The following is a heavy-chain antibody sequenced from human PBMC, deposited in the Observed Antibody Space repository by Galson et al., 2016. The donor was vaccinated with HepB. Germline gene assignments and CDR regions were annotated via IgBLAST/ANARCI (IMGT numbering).Heavy chain of an antibody. CDR1: GFTFSNYA. D-gene: IGHD2/OR15-2a*01. Sequence: SLRLSCAASGFTFSNYAMSWVRRAPGKGLEWVSAITMSGGSTFYADSVKGRFTISRDNSRNTLYLQMNSLRAEDTALYYCAKRYCNNDGRPGWAYFDYWGQGSLVTASS. CDR3: AKRYCNNDGRPGWAYFDY. J-gene: IGHJ4*02. V-gene: IGHV3-23*01. CDR2: ITMSGGST.